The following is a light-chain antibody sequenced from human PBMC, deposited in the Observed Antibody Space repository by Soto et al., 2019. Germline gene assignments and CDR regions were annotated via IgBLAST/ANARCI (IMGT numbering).Light chain of an antibody. J-gene: IGLJ2*01. CDR3: CSRL. CDR2: EVA. V-gene: IGLV2-23*02. Sequence: QYALTQPASVYGSPGQSITISCTGTSTDPATYDLVSWYQQHPGKAPQLIIYEVAKRPSGVSARFSGSQSGDTASLTISGLQAADEAYYYCCSRLFGGGTKLTVL. CDR1: STDPATYDL.